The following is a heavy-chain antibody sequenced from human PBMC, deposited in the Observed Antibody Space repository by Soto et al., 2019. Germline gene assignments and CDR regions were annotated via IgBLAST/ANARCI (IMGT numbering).Heavy chain of an antibody. D-gene: IGHD3-16*01. J-gene: IGHJ4*02. CDR3: ARDLGGVVDY. CDR1: GGSVSSGSYY. V-gene: IGHV4-61*01. Sequence: QVQLQESGPGLVKPSETLSLTCTVSGGSVSSGSYYWSWIRQPPGKGLEWIGYIYYSGSTNYNPSLKSRVTISGDTSKNQFSLKLSSVTAADTAVYYCARDLGGVVDYWGQGTLVTVSS. CDR2: IYYSGST.